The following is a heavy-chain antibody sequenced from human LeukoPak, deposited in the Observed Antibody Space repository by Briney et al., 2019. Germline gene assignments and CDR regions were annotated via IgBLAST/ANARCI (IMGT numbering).Heavy chain of an antibody. J-gene: IGHJ4*02. CDR2: INPNSGGT. D-gene: IGHD3-3*01. CDR1: GYTFTGCY. V-gene: IGHV1-2*02. CDR3: ARGRDFWSGYPEY. Sequence: GASVKVSCKASGYTFTGCYMHWVRQAPGQGLEWMGWINPNSGGTNYAQKFQGRVTMTRDTSISTAYMELSRLRSDDTAVYYCARGRDFWSGYPEYWGQGTLVTVSS.